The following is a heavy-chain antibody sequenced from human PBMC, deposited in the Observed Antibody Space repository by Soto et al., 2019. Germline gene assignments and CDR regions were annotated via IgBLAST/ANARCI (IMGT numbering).Heavy chain of an antibody. D-gene: IGHD3-22*01. V-gene: IGHV3-74*01. CDR3: AKPPNYSDSSGYYDY. Sequence: EVQLVESGGGLVQPGGSLRLSCAASGFTFSSYWMHWVRQAPGKGLVWVSRINSDGSSTSYADSVKGRFTISRDNAKNTLYLRVNSLSAEDTAVYYCAKPPNYSDSSGYYDYWCQGALVTVSS. J-gene: IGHJ4*02. CDR2: INSDGSST. CDR1: GFTFSSYW.